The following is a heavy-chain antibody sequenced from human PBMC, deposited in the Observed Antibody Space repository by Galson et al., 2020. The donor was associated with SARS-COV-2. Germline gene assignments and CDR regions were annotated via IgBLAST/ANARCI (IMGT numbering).Heavy chain of an antibody. V-gene: IGHV4-59*01. J-gene: IGHJ6*02. CDR1: GGSISSYY. CDR2: IYYSGST. CDR3: ARTSMIPLYYYYYGMDV. D-gene: IGHD3-16*01. Sequence: ETLSLTCTVSGGSISSYYWSWIRQPPGKGLEWIGYIYYSGSTNYNPSLKSRVTISVDTSKNQFSLKLSSVTAADTAVYYCARTSMIPLYYYYYGMDVWGQGTTVTVSS.